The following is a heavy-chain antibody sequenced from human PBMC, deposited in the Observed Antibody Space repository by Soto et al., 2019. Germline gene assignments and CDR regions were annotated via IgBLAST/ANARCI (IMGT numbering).Heavy chain of an antibody. Sequence: SPTLSLTCAISGDSVSSKTAAWNWIRQSPSRGLEWLGRTYFRSKWYNDYAISMKSRITINPDTSKNQFSLLLNSVTPEDTAVYYCARVSFDHFVHWFDPWGQGTLVTVSS. CDR1: GDSVSSKTAA. CDR3: ARVSFDHFVHWFDP. CDR2: TYFRSKWYN. V-gene: IGHV6-1*01. J-gene: IGHJ5*02. D-gene: IGHD3-9*01.